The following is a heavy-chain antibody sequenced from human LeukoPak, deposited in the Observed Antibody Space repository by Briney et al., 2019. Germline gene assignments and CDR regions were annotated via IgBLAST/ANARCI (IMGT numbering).Heavy chain of an antibody. D-gene: IGHD2-8*01. Sequence: GGSLRLSCAASGFSFSTYWMTWVRQAPGKGLEWVANIKQDGSEKNYVDSVKGRFTISRDNAKNSLYLQINNLRAEDTAVYYCAREDVVLRVYAMTHKFFDYWGQGTLVTVSS. CDR3: AREDVVLRVYAMTHKFFDY. CDR2: IKQDGSEK. V-gene: IGHV3-7*01. CDR1: GFSFSTYW. J-gene: IGHJ4*02.